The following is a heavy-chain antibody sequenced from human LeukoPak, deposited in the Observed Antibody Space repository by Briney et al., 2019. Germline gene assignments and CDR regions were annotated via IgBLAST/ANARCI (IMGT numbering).Heavy chain of an antibody. D-gene: IGHD2-15*01. Sequence: GGSLRLSCAVSGFTFRHAWMSWVRQAPGKGLEWVGRIKNEVDGGTTDYAAPVKGRFTIARDDSKNTLYLQMNSLKSEDTAVYYCTTIRGFCGGRSCLGYWGQGTLVTVSS. CDR2: IKNEVDGGTT. J-gene: IGHJ4*02. V-gene: IGHV3-15*01. CDR3: TTIRGFCGGRSCLGY. CDR1: GFTFRHAW.